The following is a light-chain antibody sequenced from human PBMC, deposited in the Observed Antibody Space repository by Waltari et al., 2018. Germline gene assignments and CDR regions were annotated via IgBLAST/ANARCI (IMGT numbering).Light chain of an antibody. CDR3: NSRDSSGNHPYVV. V-gene: IGLV3-19*01. J-gene: IGLJ2*01. CDR1: SLGRYY. CDR2: GKN. Sequence: SSELTQDPAVSVALGQTVRITCQGDSLGRYYASWYQQKPGQAPVLVIYGKNNRPSGIPDRFSGSSSGNTASLTITGAQAEDEADYYCNSRDSSGNHPYVVFGGGTKLTVL.